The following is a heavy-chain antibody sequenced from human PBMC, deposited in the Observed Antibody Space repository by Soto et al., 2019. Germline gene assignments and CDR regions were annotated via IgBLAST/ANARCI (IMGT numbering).Heavy chain of an antibody. CDR2: ISYDGSNK. V-gene: IGHV3-30-3*01. J-gene: IGHJ4*02. CDR1: GFTFSSYA. Sequence: QVQLVESGGGVVQPGRSLRLSCAASGFTFSSYAMHWVRQAPGKGLEWVAVISYDGSNKYYADSVKGRFTISRDNSKNKLYLQMNSLRAEDTAVYYCARDLRTLYSSSWNGVTDYWGQGTLVTVSS. D-gene: IGHD6-13*01. CDR3: ARDLRTLYSSSWNGVTDY.